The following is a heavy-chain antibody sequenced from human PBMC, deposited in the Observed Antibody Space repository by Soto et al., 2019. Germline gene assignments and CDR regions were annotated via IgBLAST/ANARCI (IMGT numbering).Heavy chain of an antibody. CDR3: VDVFTGSTFGY. Sequence: PSETLSLTCTVTGVSIGTSGDYWGWVRQPPGKGLEWIGSVYRTGSVYYNPSLYNPSLESRLSITVDTSKNQFSLKLRSMTAADTVVYYCVDVFTGSTFGYWGQGTLVTVSS. D-gene: IGHD3-9*01. V-gene: IGHV4-39*01. J-gene: IGHJ4*02. CDR1: GVSIGTSGDY. CDR2: VYRTGSV.